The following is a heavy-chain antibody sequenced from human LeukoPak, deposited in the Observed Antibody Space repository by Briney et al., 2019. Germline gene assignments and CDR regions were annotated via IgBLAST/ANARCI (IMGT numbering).Heavy chain of an antibody. V-gene: IGHV1-69*04. D-gene: IGHD2-15*01. CDR1: GGTFSSYA. Sequence: ASVKVSCKASGGTFSSYAISWVRQAPGQGLEWMGRIIPILGIANYAQKFQGRVTITADKSTSTAYMELSSLRSEDTAVYYCARVLCSGGSRYRYFDYWGQGTLVTVSS. CDR2: IIPILGIA. J-gene: IGHJ4*02. CDR3: ARVLCSGGSRYRYFDY.